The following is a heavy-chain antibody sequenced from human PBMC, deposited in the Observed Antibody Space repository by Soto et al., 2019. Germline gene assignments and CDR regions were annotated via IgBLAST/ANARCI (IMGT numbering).Heavy chain of an antibody. CDR3: ARKGVAFDY. J-gene: IGHJ4*02. D-gene: IGHD3-3*01. CDR2: ISTTSSSI. V-gene: IGHV3-48*02. Sequence: WGSLRLSCAASGFTFSSYSMNWVRQAPWKWLEWISYISTTSSSIYYADSVKCRFTISRDNAKNSLFLQMNSLRDEDTAVYYCARKGVAFDYWGQGALVTVSS. CDR1: GFTFSSYS.